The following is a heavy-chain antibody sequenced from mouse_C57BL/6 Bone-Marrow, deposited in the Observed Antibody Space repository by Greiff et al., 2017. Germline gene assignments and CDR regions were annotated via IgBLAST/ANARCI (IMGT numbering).Heavy chain of an antibody. D-gene: IGHD1-1*01. Sequence: QVQLQQSGPELVKPGASVKISCKASGYAFSSSWMYWVKQRPGKGLEWIGRIYPGDGDTNYNGKFKGKATLTADKSSSTAYMQLSSLTSEDSAVYFCAPHYYGSTYFDYWGQGTTLTVSS. J-gene: IGHJ2*01. V-gene: IGHV1-82*01. CDR1: GYAFSSSW. CDR2: IYPGDGDT. CDR3: APHYYGSTYFDY.